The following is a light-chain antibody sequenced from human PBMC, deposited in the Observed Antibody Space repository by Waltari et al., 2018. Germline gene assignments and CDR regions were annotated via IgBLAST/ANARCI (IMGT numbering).Light chain of an antibody. CDR3: QKYVSLPAT. J-gene: IGKJ1*01. CDR2: DAS. CDR1: QSVSRS. Sequence: EIVLTQSPGTLSLSRGERATLSCRASQSVSRSLSWYQQKHSKAPRLLIYDASTRATVIPDRFSGSGSGTDFSLTISRLEPEDFAVYYCQKYVSLPATFGQGNKVEIK. V-gene: IGKV3-20*01.